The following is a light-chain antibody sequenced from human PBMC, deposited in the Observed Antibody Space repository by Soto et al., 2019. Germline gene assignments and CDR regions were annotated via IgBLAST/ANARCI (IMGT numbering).Light chain of an antibody. CDR3: QQYKSYLS. V-gene: IGKV1-5*01. J-gene: IGKJ3*01. CDR2: NAA. Sequence: DIQMTQSPSTLSASVGDRVTITCRASQSIDSWLAWYQQKPGKAPKLLIYNAASLESWVPTRFSGSGSGTEFTLTISSLQPDDFATYFCQQYKSYLSFGPGTKVDI. CDR1: QSIDSW.